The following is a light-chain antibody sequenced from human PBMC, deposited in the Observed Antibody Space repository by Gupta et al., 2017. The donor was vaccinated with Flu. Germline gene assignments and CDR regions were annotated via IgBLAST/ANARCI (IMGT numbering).Light chain of an antibody. CDR3: QQCTSSPNT. CDR2: DAS. CDR1: QSVRTS. Sequence: EILLTQSPATLSLSPGERATLSCRASQSVRTSLAWYQQKPGQAPRLLMYDASTRDTGVPARFSGSGSGTDFTLTISSLQPEDFAVYYCQQCTSSPNTFGQGTRLEI. J-gene: IGKJ2*01. V-gene: IGKV3-11*01.